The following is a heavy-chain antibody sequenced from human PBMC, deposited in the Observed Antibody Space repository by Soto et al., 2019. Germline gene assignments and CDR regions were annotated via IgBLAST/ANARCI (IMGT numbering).Heavy chain of an antibody. J-gene: IGHJ3*02. Sequence: QVQLQESGPGLVKPSQTLSLTCTVSGGSISSGGYYWSWIRQHPGKGLEWIGYIYYSGSTYYNPSLKRRVTISVDTSKNQFSLKLSSVTAADTAVYYCARDNCSGGSCYSYAFDIWGQGTMVTVSS. CDR3: ARDNCSGGSCYSYAFDI. CDR1: GGSISSGGYY. D-gene: IGHD2-15*01. V-gene: IGHV4-31*03. CDR2: IYYSGST.